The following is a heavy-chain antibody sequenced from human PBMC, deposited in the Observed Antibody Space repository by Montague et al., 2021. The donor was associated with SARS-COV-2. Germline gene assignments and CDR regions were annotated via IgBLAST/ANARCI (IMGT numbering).Heavy chain of an antibody. D-gene: IGHD3-3*01. J-gene: IGHJ6*03. V-gene: IGHV4-39*01. CDR3: ARHSGDYTIFGVVTYYMDV. Sequence: SETLSLTCTVSGGSISSSSHYWGWIRQPPGKGLEWIGSIYYSGSNYYNPSIKSRVTISVDTSKYQFYLKLSSVTAADTAVFYCARHSGDYTIFGVVTYYMDVWGKGTTVTVSS. CDR2: IYYSGSN. CDR1: GGSISSSSHY.